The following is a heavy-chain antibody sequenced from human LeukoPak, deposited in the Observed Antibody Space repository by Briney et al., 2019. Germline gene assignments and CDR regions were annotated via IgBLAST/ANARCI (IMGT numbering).Heavy chain of an antibody. J-gene: IGHJ3*02. Sequence: ASVKVSCKASGYTFTSYGISWVRQATGQGLEWMGWMNPNSGNTGYAQKFQGRVTITRNTSISTAYMELSSLRSEDTAVYYCARGVLRLDAFDIWGQGTMVTVSS. CDR2: MNPNSGNT. CDR3: ARGVLRLDAFDI. CDR1: GYTFTSYG. V-gene: IGHV1-8*03. D-gene: IGHD3-3*01.